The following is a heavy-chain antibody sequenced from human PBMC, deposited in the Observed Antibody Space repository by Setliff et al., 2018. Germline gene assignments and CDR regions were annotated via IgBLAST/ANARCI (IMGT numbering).Heavy chain of an antibody. CDR2: IYYRGIN. V-gene: IGHV4-39*03. J-gene: IGHJ6*03. CDR3: QYMDV. Sequence: SETLSLTCTVSGASISSTYYWGWVRQSPEKGLEWIGSIYYRGINFSNPSLRSRVTMSVDTSKNQFSLNLTSVTAADTAVYYCQYMDVWGKGTTVTVSS. CDR1: GASISSTYY.